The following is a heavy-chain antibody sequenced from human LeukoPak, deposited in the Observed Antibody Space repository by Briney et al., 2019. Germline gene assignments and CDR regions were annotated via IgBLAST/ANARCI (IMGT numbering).Heavy chain of an antibody. CDR3: AKDQMGLIVGATVFDY. CDR2: IRYDGSNK. V-gene: IGHV3-30*02. CDR1: GFTFSSYS. J-gene: IGHJ4*02. D-gene: IGHD1-26*01. Sequence: GGSLRLSCAASGFTFSSYSMNWVRQAPGKGLEWVAFIRYDGSNKYYADSVKGRFTISRDNSKNTLYLQMNSLRAEDTAVYYCAKDQMGLIVGATVFDYWGQGTLVTVSS.